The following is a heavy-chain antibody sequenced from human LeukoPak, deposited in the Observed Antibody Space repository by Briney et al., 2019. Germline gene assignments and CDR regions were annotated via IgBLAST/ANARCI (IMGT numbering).Heavy chain of an antibody. CDR2: MNGDGSNI. CDR1: GFTFSSSW. Sequence: GGSLRLSCAASGFTFSSSWMHWVRQAPGKGLVWVSRMNGDGSNINYADSVKGRFTISRDNAKNTLYLQMSTLRAEDTAVYYCARAGNYYFDYWSQGTLVTVSS. J-gene: IGHJ4*02. V-gene: IGHV3-74*01. D-gene: IGHD3-10*01. CDR3: ARAGNYYFDY.